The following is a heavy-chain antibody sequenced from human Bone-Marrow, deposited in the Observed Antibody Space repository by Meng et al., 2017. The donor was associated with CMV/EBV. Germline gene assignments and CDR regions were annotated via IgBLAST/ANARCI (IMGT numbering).Heavy chain of an antibody. CDR2: ISSSSTYI. CDR1: GFRFNDYS. CDR3: ARGLEYSSSPDY. V-gene: IGHV3-21*01. Sequence: ETLSLTCAASGFRFNDYSMNWVRQAPGKGLEWVSSISSSSTYIYYADSVKGRFTISRDNAKNSLFLQMNSLRAEDTAVYYCARGLEYSSSPDYWGQGTLVTVSS. D-gene: IGHD6-6*01. J-gene: IGHJ4*02.